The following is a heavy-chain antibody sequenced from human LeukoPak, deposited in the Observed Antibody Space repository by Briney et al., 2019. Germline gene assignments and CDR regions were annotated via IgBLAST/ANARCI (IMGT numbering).Heavy chain of an antibody. V-gene: IGHV3-66*01. Sequence: GGSLRLSCAASGFTVSSNYMSWVRQAPGKGLEWVSVIYSGGSTYYADSVKGRFTISRDNSKNTLYLQMNSLRAEDTAVYYCARDPLTYDSSGYYYFDYWGQGTLVTVSS. D-gene: IGHD3-22*01. CDR3: ARDPLTYDSSGYYYFDY. CDR2: IYSGGST. CDR1: GFTVSSNY. J-gene: IGHJ4*02.